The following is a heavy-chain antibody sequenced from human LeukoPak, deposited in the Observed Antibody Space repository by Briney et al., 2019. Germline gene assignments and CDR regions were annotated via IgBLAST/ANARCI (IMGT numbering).Heavy chain of an antibody. Sequence: GASVKVSCKASGYTFTGYYMHWVRQAPGQGLEWMGRINPNSGGTNYAQKFQGRVTMTRDTSISTAYMELSRLRSDDTAVYYCAREDILTGYYNPGGFDPWGQGTLVTVSS. D-gene: IGHD3-9*01. J-gene: IGHJ5*02. CDR2: INPNSGGT. V-gene: IGHV1-2*06. CDR3: AREDILTGYYNPGGFDP. CDR1: GYTFTGYY.